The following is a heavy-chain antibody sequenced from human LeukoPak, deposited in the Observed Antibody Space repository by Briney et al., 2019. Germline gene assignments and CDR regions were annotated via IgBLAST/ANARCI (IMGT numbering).Heavy chain of an antibody. CDR1: GGSISSSSYY. Sequence: SETLSLTCTVSGGSISSSSYYWGWIRQPPGKGLEWIGSIYYSGSTYYNPSLKSRVTISVDTSKNQFSLKLSSVTAADTAVYYCATNYDILTGYYSGSKIFDPWGRGTLVTVSS. J-gene: IGHJ5*02. V-gene: IGHV4-39*01. CDR3: ATNYDILTGYYSGSKIFDP. D-gene: IGHD3-9*01. CDR2: IYYSGST.